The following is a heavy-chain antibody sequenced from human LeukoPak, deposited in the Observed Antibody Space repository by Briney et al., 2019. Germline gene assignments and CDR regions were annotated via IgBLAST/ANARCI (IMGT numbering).Heavy chain of an antibody. Sequence: GGSLRLSCAASGFTFSSFAMTWVRQAPGKGLEWVSGSDGNGPNTYYADSVKGRWTISRDNSRNTLYLEMNSLRPEDTAIYYCAKPRTTGLGWAQFDYWGQGSLVTVSS. CDR3: AKPRTTGLGWAQFDY. CDR1: GFTFSSFA. J-gene: IGHJ4*02. V-gene: IGHV3-23*01. CDR2: SDGNGPNT. D-gene: IGHD2-8*02.